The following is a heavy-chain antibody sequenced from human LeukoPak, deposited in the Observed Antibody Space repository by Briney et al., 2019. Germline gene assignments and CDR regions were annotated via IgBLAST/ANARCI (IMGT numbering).Heavy chain of an antibody. CDR2: IYYSGNT. D-gene: IGHD2-2*01. CDR1: GGSISSSSYF. CDR3: ARLHCSSTSCYNPYYYFYMDV. V-gene: IGHV4-39*01. J-gene: IGHJ6*03. Sequence: PSETLSLTCTVSGGSISSSSYFWGWIRQPPGRGLQWIGSIYYSGNTYYTPSLKSRVTISVDTSKNQFSLKLSSVTAADTAVYYCARLHCSSTSCYNPYYYFYMDVWGKGTTVTVSS.